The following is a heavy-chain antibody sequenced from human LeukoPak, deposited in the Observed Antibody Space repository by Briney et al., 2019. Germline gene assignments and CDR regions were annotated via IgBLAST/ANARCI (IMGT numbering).Heavy chain of an antibody. Sequence: PSETLSLTCTVSGGSISSSSYYWGWIRQPPGKGLEWIGSIYYSGSTYYNPSLKSRVTISVDTSKNQFSLKLSSVTAADTAVYYCARYSSWREIDYWGQGTLVTVSS. J-gene: IGHJ4*02. V-gene: IGHV4-39*07. CDR1: GGSISSSSYY. D-gene: IGHD6-6*01. CDR2: IYYSGST. CDR3: ARYSSWREIDY.